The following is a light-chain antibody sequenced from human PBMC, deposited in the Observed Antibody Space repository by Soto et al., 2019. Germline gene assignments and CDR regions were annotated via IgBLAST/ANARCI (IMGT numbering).Light chain of an antibody. CDR3: SAWDDSRLGSLV. J-gene: IGLJ2*01. CDR1: SSNIGNSN. V-gene: IGLV1-44*01. Sequence: QSVLTQPPSASGTPGQRVTISCSGSSSNIGNSNVNWYQHLPGTAPKLVVYANDQRPSGVPDRFSGSNSGTSASLAITGLHYEDEADYYWSAWDDSRLGSLVFGGGTKLTVL. CDR2: AND.